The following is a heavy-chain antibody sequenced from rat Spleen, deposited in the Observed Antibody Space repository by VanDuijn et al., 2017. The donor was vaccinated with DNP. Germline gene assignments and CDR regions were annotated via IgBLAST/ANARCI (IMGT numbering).Heavy chain of an antibody. D-gene: IGHD3-1*01. V-gene: IGHV5-7*01. CDR1: GFTFSDYN. J-gene: IGHJ2*01. Sequence: EVQLVESGGGLVQPGRSLKLSCVGSGFTFSDYNMAWVRQAPKKGLEWVATISHDGSSTNYRDSVKGRFTISRDNAKNTQYLQMDSLRSEDTATYYCATQHPFDYWGQGVMVTVSA. CDR2: ISHDGSST. CDR3: ATQHPFDY.